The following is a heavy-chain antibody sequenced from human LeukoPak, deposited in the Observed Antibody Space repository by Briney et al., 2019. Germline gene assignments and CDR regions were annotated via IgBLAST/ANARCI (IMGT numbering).Heavy chain of an antibody. V-gene: IGHV1-69*06. Sequence: SVKVSCKASGGTLWSYAMSWVRRAPGQGLEWMGGIIPMFGTTNYAQKFQGRVTIGADTSTNTAYVEVRGLRSEDTAVYYCARATAKGNYYHGMDVWGKGTTVSVSS. CDR1: GGTLWSYA. D-gene: IGHD2-21*02. CDR3: ARATAKGNYYHGMDV. J-gene: IGHJ6*04. CDR2: IIPMFGTT.